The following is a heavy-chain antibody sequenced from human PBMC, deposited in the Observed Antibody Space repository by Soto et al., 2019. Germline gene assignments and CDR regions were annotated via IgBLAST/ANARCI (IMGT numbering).Heavy chain of an antibody. Sequence: SLRLSCAPSGFSFGLYGMQWVRQAPGKGLEWVAVMWYDGSNKFYVGSVKGRSTISRDNSKNTLYLQMNSLRAEDTAVYYCARSPYTTGYHYGMDVWGQGTTVTVSS. CDR3: ARSPYTTGYHYGMDV. CDR1: GFSFGLYG. CDR2: MWYDGSNK. J-gene: IGHJ6*02. V-gene: IGHV3-33*01. D-gene: IGHD3-9*01.